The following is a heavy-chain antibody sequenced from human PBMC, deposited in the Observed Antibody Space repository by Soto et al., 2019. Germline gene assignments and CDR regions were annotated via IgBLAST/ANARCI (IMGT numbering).Heavy chain of an antibody. D-gene: IGHD2-15*01. V-gene: IGHV4-4*02. J-gene: IGHJ3*02. Sequence: SETLSLTCPVSGANVTLSSWWTWIRQNPGRGLEWIGQAYHSGSTNYNPSLETRVTISVDTSKNQFSLNLTSVTAADTAVYYCARDPYCSGGSCYSDRAFDIWGQGTMVTVSS. CDR1: GANVTLSSW. CDR3: ARDPYCSGGSCYSDRAFDI. CDR2: AYHSGST.